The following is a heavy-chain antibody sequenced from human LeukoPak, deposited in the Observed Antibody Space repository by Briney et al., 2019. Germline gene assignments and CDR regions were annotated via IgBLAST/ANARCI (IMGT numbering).Heavy chain of an antibody. CDR2: ISSSSHYL. CDR1: GCTFSSYS. Sequence: GGSLRLSCAASGCTFSSYSMNWVRQAPGKGLEWGSSISSSSHYLYYADSVKGRFTISRDNAKNSLYLHMNSLRAEDTAVYYCARGLYDYGSGTTREDAFDIWGQGTMVTVSS. D-gene: IGHD3-10*01. CDR3: ARGLYDYGSGTTREDAFDI. J-gene: IGHJ3*02. V-gene: IGHV3-21*01.